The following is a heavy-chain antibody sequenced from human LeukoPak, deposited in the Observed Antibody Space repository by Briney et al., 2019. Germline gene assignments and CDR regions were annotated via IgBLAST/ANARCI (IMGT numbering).Heavy chain of an antibody. CDR1: GYIFTGYY. Sequence: ASVKVSCKASGYIFTGYYIHWVRQAPGQGLEWMGWINPNSGATNYAQKFQGRVIMTRDTSISTAYMEVRRLRSDDTAVYYCARDAQFIVVVPAAELNYMDVWGKGTTVTVSS. V-gene: IGHV1-2*02. CDR3: ARDAQFIVVVPAAELNYMDV. J-gene: IGHJ6*03. CDR2: INPNSGAT. D-gene: IGHD2-2*01.